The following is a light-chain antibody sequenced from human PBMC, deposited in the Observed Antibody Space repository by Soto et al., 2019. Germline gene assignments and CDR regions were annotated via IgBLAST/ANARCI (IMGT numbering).Light chain of an antibody. V-gene: IGKV1-6*01. Sequence: MQMTQSPSSVSASVGDRLTITCRASQSISSWLAWYQQKPGKAPKLLIYKASTLKSGVPSRFSGSGSGPEFTLTISSLQPEDFATYYCLQDYNYPRTSGQGTKVDIK. CDR3: LQDYNYPRT. J-gene: IGKJ1*01. CDR2: KAS. CDR1: QSISSW.